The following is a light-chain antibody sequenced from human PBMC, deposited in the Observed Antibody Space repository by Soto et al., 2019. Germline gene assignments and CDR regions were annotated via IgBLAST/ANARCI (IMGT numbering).Light chain of an antibody. Sequence: EIVMTQSPATLSVSPGERATLSCRASQSVNSKLAWYQQKHGQPPRLLIYGASTRATGVPARFSGSGSGIEFILTISSLQSEDFALYYCQQYNNWPPLTFGGGTKVEIK. CDR1: QSVNSK. V-gene: IGKV3-15*01. CDR2: GAS. CDR3: QQYNNWPPLT. J-gene: IGKJ4*01.